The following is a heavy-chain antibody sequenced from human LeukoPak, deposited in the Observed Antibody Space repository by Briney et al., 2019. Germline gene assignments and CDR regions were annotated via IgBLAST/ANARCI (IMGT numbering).Heavy chain of an antibody. CDR1: GGSFSGYY. J-gene: IGHJ6*03. CDR2: INHSGST. D-gene: IGHD2-2*01. Sequence: SETLSLTCAVYGGSFSGYYWSWIRQPPGKGLEWIGEINHSGSTNYNPSLKSRVTISVDTSKNQFSLKLSSVTAADTAVYYCARVTRYQLLYYYYYVDVWGKGTTVTVSS. V-gene: IGHV4-34*01. CDR3: ARVTRYQLLYYYYYVDV.